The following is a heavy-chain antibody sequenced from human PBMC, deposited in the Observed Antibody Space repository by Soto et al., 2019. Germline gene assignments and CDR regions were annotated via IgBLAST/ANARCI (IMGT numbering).Heavy chain of an antibody. D-gene: IGHD2-2*01. V-gene: IGHV1-2*04. CDR3: ARVASVPDAASYYYYGMDV. J-gene: IGHJ6*02. Sequence: GASVKVSCKASGYTFTGYYMHWVRQAPGQGLEWMGWINPNSGGTNYAQKFQGWVTMTRDTSISTAYMELSRLRSDDTAVYYCARVASVPDAASYYYYGMDVWGQGTTVTVSS. CDR1: GYTFTGYY. CDR2: INPNSGGT.